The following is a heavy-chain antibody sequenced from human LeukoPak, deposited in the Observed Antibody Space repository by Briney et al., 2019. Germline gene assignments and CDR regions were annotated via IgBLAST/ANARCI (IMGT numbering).Heavy chain of an antibody. CDR3: AKDGGGGYYPNDAFDI. D-gene: IGHD3-22*01. V-gene: IGHV3-30*02. CDR1: GFTFSAFA. CDR2: IRYDGSTE. J-gene: IGHJ3*02. Sequence: PGGSLRLSCAASGFTFSAFAMHWVRQAPGKGLGWVAFIRYDGSTEHYADSVKGRFTISRDNSKITLYLQMDNLRAEDTAVYYCAKDGGGGYYPNDAFDIWGQGTMVTVSS.